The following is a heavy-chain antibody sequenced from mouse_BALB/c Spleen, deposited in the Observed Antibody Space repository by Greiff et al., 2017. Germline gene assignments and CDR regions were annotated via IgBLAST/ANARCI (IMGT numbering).Heavy chain of an antibody. CDR2: IDPENGNT. V-gene: IGHV14-1*02. J-gene: IGHJ3*01. D-gene: IGHD2-14*01. Sequence: EVQLQESGAELVRPGALVKLSCKASGFNIKDYYMHWVKQRPEQGLEWIGWIDPENGNTIYDPKFQGKASITADTSSNTAYLQLSSLTSEDTAVYYCAGYPFAYWGQGTLVTVSA. CDR1: GFNIKDYY. CDR3: AGYPFAY.